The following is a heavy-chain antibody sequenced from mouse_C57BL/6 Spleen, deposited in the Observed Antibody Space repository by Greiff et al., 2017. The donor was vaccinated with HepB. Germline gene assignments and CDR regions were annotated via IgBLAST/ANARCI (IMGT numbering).Heavy chain of an antibody. CDR3: TRGGETFITTVVDAMDY. Sequence: QVQLQQSGAELVRPGASVTLSCKASGYTFTDYEMHWVKQTPVHGLEWIGAIDPETGGTAYNQKFKGKAILTADKSSSTAYMELRSLTSEDSAVYYCTRGGETFITTVVDAMDYWGQGTSVTVSS. D-gene: IGHD1-1*01. V-gene: IGHV1-15*01. J-gene: IGHJ4*01. CDR1: GYTFTDYE. CDR2: IDPETGGT.